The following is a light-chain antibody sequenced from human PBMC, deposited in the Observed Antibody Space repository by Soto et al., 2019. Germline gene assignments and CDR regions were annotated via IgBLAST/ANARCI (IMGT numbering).Light chain of an antibody. CDR2: TAS. J-gene: IGKJ1*01. CDR3: QQYNRYSWT. V-gene: IGKV1-5*03. CDR1: QSSSSW. Sequence: DIQMTQSPSTLSASVGDRVTITCRASQSSSSWLAWYQKKPGKAPKLLIYTASTLARGVTTRFSGSGSGTEFTLTISGLQSDDFATYYCQQYNRYSWTFGQGTKVEIK.